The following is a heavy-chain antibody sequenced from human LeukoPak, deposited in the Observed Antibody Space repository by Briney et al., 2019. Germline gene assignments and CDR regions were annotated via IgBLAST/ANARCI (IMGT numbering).Heavy chain of an antibody. CDR3: ARGAAAGRWVGRPTPPPNDY. Sequence: GASVKVSCKASGGTFSSYAISWVRQAPGQGLEWMGRIIPILGIANYAQKFQGRVTITADKSTSTAYMELSSLRSEDTAVYYCARGAAAGRWVGRPTPPPNDYWGQGTLVTVSS. V-gene: IGHV1-69*04. J-gene: IGHJ4*02. CDR1: GGTFSSYA. D-gene: IGHD6-13*01. CDR2: IIPILGIA.